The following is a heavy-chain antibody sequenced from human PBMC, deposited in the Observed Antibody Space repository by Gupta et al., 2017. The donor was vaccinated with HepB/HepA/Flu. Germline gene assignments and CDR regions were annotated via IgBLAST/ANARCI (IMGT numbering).Heavy chain of an antibody. D-gene: IGHD3-9*01. V-gene: IGHV3-23*01. CDR1: GFTFSSYA. Sequence: EVQLLESGGGLVQPGGSLRLSCAASGFTFSSYAMRWVRQAPGKGLEWVSAISGSGGSTYYADSVKGRFTISRDNSKNTLYLQMNSLRAEDTAVYYCAGLRYFDWLFGYWGQGTLVTVSS. CDR2: ISGSGGST. CDR3: AGLRYFDWLFGY. J-gene: IGHJ4*02.